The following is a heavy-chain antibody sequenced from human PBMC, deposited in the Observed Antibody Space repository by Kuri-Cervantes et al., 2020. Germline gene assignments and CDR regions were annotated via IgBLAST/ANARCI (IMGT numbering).Heavy chain of an antibody. CDR3: ARVGSSDSSGYYFTMGFDP. J-gene: IGHJ5*02. CDR1: GFTFSNYA. CDR2: ISSSSSYI. Sequence: GGSLRLSCAASGFTFSNYAMSWVRQAPGKGLEWVSSISSSSSYIYYADSVKGRFTISRDNAKNSLYLQMNSLRAEDTTVYYCARVGSSDSSGYYFTMGFDPWGQGTLVTVSS. D-gene: IGHD3-22*01. V-gene: IGHV3-21*03.